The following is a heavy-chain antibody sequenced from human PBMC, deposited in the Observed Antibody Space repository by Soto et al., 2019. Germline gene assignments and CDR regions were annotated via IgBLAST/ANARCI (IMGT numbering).Heavy chain of an antibody. CDR3: ARGATEKRYCSGGSCYRGLFDY. CDR1: GGSISSGGYY. Sequence: SETLSLTCTVSGGSISSGGYYWSWIRQHPGKGLEWIGYIYYSGSTYYNPSLKSRVTISVDTSKNQFSLKLSSVTAADTAVYYCARGATEKRYCSGGSCYRGLFDYWGQGTLVTVSS. V-gene: IGHV4-31*03. CDR2: IYYSGST. D-gene: IGHD2-15*01. J-gene: IGHJ4*02.